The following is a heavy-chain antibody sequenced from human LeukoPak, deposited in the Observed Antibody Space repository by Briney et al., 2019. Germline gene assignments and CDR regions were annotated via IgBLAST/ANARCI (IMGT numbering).Heavy chain of an antibody. Sequence: PGGSLRLSCAASGFTSSSYSMNWVRQAPGKGLEWVSSISSSSSYIYYADSVKGRFTISRDNSKNTVYLQMNSLRAEDTAVYYCAKRAGFSRGHVDYWGQGTLVTVSS. CDR1: GFTSSSYS. CDR3: AKRAGFSRGHVDY. CDR2: ISSSSSYI. D-gene: IGHD3-10*01. J-gene: IGHJ4*02. V-gene: IGHV3-21*04.